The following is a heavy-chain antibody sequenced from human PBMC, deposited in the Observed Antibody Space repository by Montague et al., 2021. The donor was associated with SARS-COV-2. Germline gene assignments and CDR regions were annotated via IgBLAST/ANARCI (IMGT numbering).Heavy chain of an antibody. J-gene: IGHJ6*02. V-gene: IGHV4-39*01. Sequence: SETLSLICTVSGGSISSSSYYWGWIRQPPGKGLEWIGSIYYSGSTYYNPSLKSRVTISVDTSKNQFSLKLSSVTAADTAVYYCARHASYDHSKDLYYYYYYGMDVWGQGTTVTVSS. D-gene: IGHD4-11*01. CDR1: GGSISSSSYY. CDR3: ARHASYDHSKDLYYYYYYGMDV. CDR2: IYYSGST.